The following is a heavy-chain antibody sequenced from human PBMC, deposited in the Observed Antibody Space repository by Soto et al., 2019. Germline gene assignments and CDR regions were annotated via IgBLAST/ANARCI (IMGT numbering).Heavy chain of an antibody. CDR2: ISSTTNYI. J-gene: IGHJ4*02. CDR1: GFTFTRYS. CDR3: ARESEDLTSNFDY. V-gene: IGHV3-21*06. Sequence: TGGSLRLSCAASGFTFTRYSMNWVRQAPGKGLEWVSSISSTTNYIYYGDSMKGRFTISRDNAKNSLYLEMNSLRAEDTAVYCCARESEDLTSNFDYWGQGTLVTVSS.